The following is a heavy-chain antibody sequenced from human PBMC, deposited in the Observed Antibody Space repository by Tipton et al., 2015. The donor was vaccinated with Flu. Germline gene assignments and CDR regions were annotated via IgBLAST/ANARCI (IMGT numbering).Heavy chain of an antibody. CDR3: AREAWWEYLQY. Sequence: VQLVQSGGGLVQPGGSLRLSCAASGFMFNTYWMTWVRQAPGKGLEWVANIKQDGSEKYYADSVKGRFSISRDNAKNSLYLQMNNLRADDTALYFCAREAWWEYLQYWGQGTLVAVSS. V-gene: IGHV3-7*01. J-gene: IGHJ1*01. D-gene: IGHD1-26*01. CDR2: IKQDGSEK. CDR1: GFMFNTYW.